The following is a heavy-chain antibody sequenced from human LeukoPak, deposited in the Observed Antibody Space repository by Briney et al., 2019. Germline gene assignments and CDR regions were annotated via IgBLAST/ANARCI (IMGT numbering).Heavy chain of an antibody. CDR1: GYTFTSYG. CDR3: ARSYCSSTSCSDDY. J-gene: IGHJ4*02. Sequence: ASVKVSCKASGYTFTSYGISRVRQAPGQGLEWMGWISAYNGNTNYAQKLQGRVTMTTDTSTSTAYMELRSLRSEDTAVYYCARSYCSSTSCSDDYWGQGTLVTVSS. CDR2: ISAYNGNT. V-gene: IGHV1-18*01. D-gene: IGHD2-2*01.